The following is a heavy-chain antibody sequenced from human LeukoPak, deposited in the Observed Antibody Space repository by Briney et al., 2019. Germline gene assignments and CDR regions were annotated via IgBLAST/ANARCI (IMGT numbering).Heavy chain of an antibody. CDR3: ARDLRGLGELSLDDY. CDR2: ISSSGSTI. J-gene: IGHJ4*02. V-gene: IGHV3-11*01. CDR1: GFTYSDYY. D-gene: IGHD3-16*02. Sequence: PGGSLRLSCAASGFTYSDYYMSWIRQAPGKGLEWVSYISSSGSTIYYADSVKGRFTISRDNAKNSLYLQMNSLRAEDTAVYYCARDLRGLGELSLDDYWGQGTLVTVSS.